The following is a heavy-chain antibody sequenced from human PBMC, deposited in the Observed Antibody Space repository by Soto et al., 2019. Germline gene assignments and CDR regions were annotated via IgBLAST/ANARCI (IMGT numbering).Heavy chain of an antibody. J-gene: IGHJ4*02. D-gene: IGHD2-21*01. V-gene: IGHV3-23*04. CDR2: ISNRGSSA. CDR3: AKAFCDAATCFPCES. Sequence: EVHLVQSRGGLVQPGESLRLSCVASGFTFNDYAMHWVRQTPGKGLEWVAAISNRGSSAYYADSVKGRFTISRDKSTKTLSLHMHTLRVEDTAVYFCAKAFCDAATCFPCESWGQGTPVAVSP. CDR1: GFTFNDYA.